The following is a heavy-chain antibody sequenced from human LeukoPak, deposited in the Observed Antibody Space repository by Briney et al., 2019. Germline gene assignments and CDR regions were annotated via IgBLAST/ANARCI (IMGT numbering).Heavy chain of an antibody. CDR1: GFTFSSYE. Sequence: GGSLRLSCAASGFTFSSYEMNWVRQAPGKGLEWVSYISSSGSTIYYADSVKGRFTISRDNAKNSLYLQMNSLRAEGTAVYYCARSRGSGSYSDYWGQGTLVTVSS. V-gene: IGHV3-48*03. D-gene: IGHD3-10*01. J-gene: IGHJ4*02. CDR3: ARSRGSGSYSDY. CDR2: ISSSGSTI.